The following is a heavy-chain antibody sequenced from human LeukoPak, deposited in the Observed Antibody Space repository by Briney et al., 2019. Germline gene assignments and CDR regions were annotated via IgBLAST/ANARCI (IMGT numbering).Heavy chain of an antibody. V-gene: IGHV3-48*03. J-gene: IGHJ4*02. Sequence: GGSLRLSCAASGFTFSSYEMNWVRQAPGKGLEWVSYISSSGSSIYYADSVKGRFTISRDNSKNTLYLQMNSLRADDTAVYYCAKGGSSWSEIDYWGQGTLVTVSS. D-gene: IGHD6-13*01. CDR1: GFTFSSYE. CDR2: ISSSGSSI. CDR3: AKGGSSWSEIDY.